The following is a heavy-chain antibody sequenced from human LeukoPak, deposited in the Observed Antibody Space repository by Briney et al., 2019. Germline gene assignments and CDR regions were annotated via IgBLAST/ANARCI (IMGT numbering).Heavy chain of an antibody. D-gene: IGHD4-17*01. V-gene: IGHV4-59*12. Sequence: SETLSLTCTVSGGSISSYYWSWIRQPPGKGLEWIGYIYYSGSTNYNPSLKSRLTMSVDTSKNQFSLKLNSVTAADTAVYYCVRAGDYGDYVGWFDPWGQGTLVTVSS. CDR2: IYYSGST. CDR1: GGSISSYY. CDR3: VRAGDYGDYVGWFDP. J-gene: IGHJ5*02.